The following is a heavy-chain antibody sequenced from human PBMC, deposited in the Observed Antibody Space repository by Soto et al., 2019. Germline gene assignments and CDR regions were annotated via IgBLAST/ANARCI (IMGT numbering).Heavy chain of an antibody. J-gene: IGHJ4*02. Sequence: PAGTLSLSCAASGCTFDSDARYWVRLAPRQGLERVSSISCNSNKIGYADFVKGRFTISRDNAKHSLYLQMNSLRAEDTAVYYCARDSSSPYVWWSYRLPTNDYWGQGTLVTVSS. CDR3: ARDSSSPYVWWSYRLPTNDY. D-gene: IGHD3-16*02. V-gene: IGHV3-9*01. CDR1: GCTFDSDA. CDR2: ISCNSNKI.